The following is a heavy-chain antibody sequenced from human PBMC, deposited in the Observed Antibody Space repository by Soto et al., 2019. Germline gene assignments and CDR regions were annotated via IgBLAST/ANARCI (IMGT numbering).Heavy chain of an antibody. J-gene: IGHJ4*02. CDR2: ISYSGNKI. V-gene: IGHV3-23*01. CDR1: GFTFSSYN. D-gene: IGHD3-22*01. Sequence: GGSLRLSCTASGFTFSSYNMNWVRQAPGKGLEWVSAISYSGNKIYYADSVKGRFTISRDNSKNTLYLQMNSLRAEDTAVYYCAKNPGYYYDSTGYHFDYWGQGTLVTVSS. CDR3: AKNPGYYYDSTGYHFDY.